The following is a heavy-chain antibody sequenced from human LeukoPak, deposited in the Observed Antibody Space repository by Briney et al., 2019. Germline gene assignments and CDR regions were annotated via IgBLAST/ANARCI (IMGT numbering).Heavy chain of an antibody. CDR1: GGSINTYY. V-gene: IGHV4-4*07. Sequence: SETLSLTCTVSGGSINTYYWSWIRQPAGKGLEWIGRIYSTGITTYNPSLKGRVTMSVDTSKNQFSLKLSSVTAADTAVYYCARPQSGLGWFDPRGQGILVTVYS. CDR3: ARPQSGLGWFDP. CDR2: IYSTGIT. J-gene: IGHJ5*02.